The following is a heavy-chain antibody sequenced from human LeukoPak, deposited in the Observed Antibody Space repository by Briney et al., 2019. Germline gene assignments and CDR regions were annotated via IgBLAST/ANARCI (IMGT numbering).Heavy chain of an antibody. CDR2: INHSGST. V-gene: IGHV4-34*01. Sequence: SETLSLTCAVYGGSFSGYYWSWIRQPPGKGLEWIGEINHSGSTNYNPSLKSRVTISVDTSKNQFSLKLSSVTAADTAVYYCARGWQWRKARFDYWGQGTLVTVSS. CDR3: ARGWQWRKARFDY. CDR1: GGSFSGYY. J-gene: IGHJ4*02. D-gene: IGHD6-19*01.